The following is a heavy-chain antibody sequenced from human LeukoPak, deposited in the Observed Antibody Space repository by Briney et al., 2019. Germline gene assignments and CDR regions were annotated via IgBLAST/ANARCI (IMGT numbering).Heavy chain of an antibody. V-gene: IGHV4-30-2*01. CDR3: ARQSIAAAGHEY. CDR1: GGSISSGGYY. CDR2: IYHSGST. Sequence: SETLSLTCTVSGGSISSGGYYWSWIRQPPGKGLEWIGYIYHSGSTYYNPSLKSRVTISVDRSKNQFSLKLSSVTAADTAVYYCARQSIAAAGHEYWGQGTLVTVSS. J-gene: IGHJ4*02. D-gene: IGHD6-13*01.